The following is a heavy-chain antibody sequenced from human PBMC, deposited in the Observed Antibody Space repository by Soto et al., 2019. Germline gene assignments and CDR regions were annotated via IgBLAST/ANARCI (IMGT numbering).Heavy chain of an antibody. CDR1: GYTFTGYY. J-gene: IGHJ4*02. D-gene: IGHD2-2*01. CDR2: INPNSGGT. V-gene: IGHV1-2*04. Sequence: GASVKVSCKASGYTFTGYYMHWVRQAPGQGLEWMGWINPNSGGTNYAQKFQGWVTMTRDTSISTAYMELSRLRSDDTAVYYCAGGYGSSTNCQGFDYWGQGTLVTVSS. CDR3: AGGYGSSTNCQGFDY.